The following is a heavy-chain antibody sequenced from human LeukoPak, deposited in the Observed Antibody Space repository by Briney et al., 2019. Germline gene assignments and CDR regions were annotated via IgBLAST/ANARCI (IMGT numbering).Heavy chain of an antibody. CDR2: INHSGST. CDR3: ARVGDYYYDSSGLLPI. J-gene: IGHJ3*02. V-gene: IGHV4-34*01. Sequence: PSETLSLTCAVYGGSFSGYYWSWIRQPPGKGLEWIGEINHSGSTNYNPSLKSRVTISVDTSKNQFSLKLSSVTAADTAVYYCARVGDYYYDSSGLLPIWGQGTMVTVSS. CDR1: GGSFSGYY. D-gene: IGHD3-22*01.